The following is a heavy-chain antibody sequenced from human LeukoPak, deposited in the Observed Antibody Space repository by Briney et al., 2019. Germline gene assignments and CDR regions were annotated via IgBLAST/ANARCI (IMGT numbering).Heavy chain of an antibody. D-gene: IGHD3-10*01. CDR1: GFIFSNYA. CDR2: ISVDGSAT. V-gene: IGHV3-30*04. Sequence: GRSLRLSCAASGFIFSNYAMNWVRQTPGMRPQWVAAISVDGSATNYADSVKGRFTISRDNSKNTLYLQITNVSPDDTAVYYCARDFGYWGQGTLVTVSS. J-gene: IGHJ4*02. CDR3: ARDFGY.